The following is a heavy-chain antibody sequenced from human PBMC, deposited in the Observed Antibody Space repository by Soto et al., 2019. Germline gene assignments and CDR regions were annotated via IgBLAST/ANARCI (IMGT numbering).Heavy chain of an antibody. CDR3: STLRFVRGVHQLDC. J-gene: IGHJ4*02. CDR1: GFSFNNAW. V-gene: IGHV3-15*01. CDR2: IKSKTDGGTT. D-gene: IGHD3-10*01. Sequence: EVQLVESGGGLVKPGGSLRLSCAASGFSFNNAWITWVRQAPGKGLEWVGRIKSKTDGGTTDYTAPVKGRFTISRDDSRHTVYLQMNSLQIEDTAVYYCSTLRFVRGVHQLDCWGQGTLVTVSS.